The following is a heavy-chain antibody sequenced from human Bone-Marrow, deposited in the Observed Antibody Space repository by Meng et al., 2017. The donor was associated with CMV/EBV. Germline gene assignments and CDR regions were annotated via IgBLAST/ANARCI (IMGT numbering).Heavy chain of an antibody. D-gene: IGHD2-2*01. CDR2: IYSGGSST. CDR1: GFTFSSYA. V-gene: IGHV3-23*03. Sequence: GGSLRLSCAASGFTFSSYAMSWVRQAPGKGLEWVSVIYSGGSSTYYADSVKGRFTISRDNSKNTLYLQMNSLRAEGTAVYYCARERERYCSSTSCYGNAFDIWGQGTMVTVSS. J-gene: IGHJ3*02. CDR3: ARERERYCSSTSCYGNAFDI.